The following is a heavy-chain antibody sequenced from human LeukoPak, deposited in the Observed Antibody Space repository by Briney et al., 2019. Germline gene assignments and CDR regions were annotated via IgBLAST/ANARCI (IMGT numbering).Heavy chain of an antibody. V-gene: IGHV3-30-3*01. CDR1: GFTFSSYA. D-gene: IGHD4-17*01. CDR3: ARDGVAYDYGDSRGAFDI. CDR2: ISYDGSNK. Sequence: GGSLRLSCAASGFTFSSYAMHWVRQAPGKGLEWVAVISYDGSNKYYADSVKGRFTISRDNSKNTLYLQMNSLRAEDTAVYYCARDGVAYDYGDSRGAFDIWGQGTMVTVSS. J-gene: IGHJ3*02.